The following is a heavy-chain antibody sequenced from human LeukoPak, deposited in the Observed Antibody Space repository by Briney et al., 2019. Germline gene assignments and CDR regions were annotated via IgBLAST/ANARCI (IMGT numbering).Heavy chain of an antibody. V-gene: IGHV3-74*01. CDR2: INSDGSST. CDR1: GFTFSSYW. D-gene: IGHD3-22*01. CDR3: AKDLITTYYYYDSSPAGYKN. J-gene: IGHJ4*02. Sequence: GGSLRLSCAASGFTFSSYWMHWVRQAPGKGLVWVSRINSDGSSTSYADSVKGRFTISRDNSKSTLYLQMNSLRAEDTAVYYCAKDLITTYYYYDSSPAGYKNWGQGTLVTVSS.